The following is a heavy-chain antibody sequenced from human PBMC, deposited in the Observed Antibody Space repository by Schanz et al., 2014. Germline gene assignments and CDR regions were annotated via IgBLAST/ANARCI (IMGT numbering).Heavy chain of an antibody. Sequence: QVQLVESGGGVVQPGRSLRLSCAASGFTFSSYGMHWVRQAPGKGLEWVSVIYSDGRTYYGDSVKGRFTISRDNSKNTLYLQMNSLRDEDTAMYYCAKRCSSTSCSHGAFDIWGQGTMVTVSS. D-gene: IGHD2-2*01. CDR2: IYSDGRT. CDR1: GFTFSSYG. J-gene: IGHJ3*02. CDR3: AKRCSSTSCSHGAFDI. V-gene: IGHV3-NL1*01.